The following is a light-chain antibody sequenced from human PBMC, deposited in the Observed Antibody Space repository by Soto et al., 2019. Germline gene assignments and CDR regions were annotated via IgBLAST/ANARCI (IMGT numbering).Light chain of an antibody. CDR2: GNI. CDR1: SSNIGAGYD. V-gene: IGLV1-40*01. CDR3: QCYDSALSARYV. J-gene: IGLJ1*01. Sequence: QSVLTQPPSVSGAPGQRVTICCTGSSSNIGAGYDVHWYQQRPGTAPKLLIFGNINRPSGVPDRFSGSKSGTSASLAITGLQAEDEADYYCQCYDSALSARYVFGTGTKLTVL.